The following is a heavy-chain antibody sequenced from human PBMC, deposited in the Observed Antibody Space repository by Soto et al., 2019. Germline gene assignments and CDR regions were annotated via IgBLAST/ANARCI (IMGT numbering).Heavy chain of an antibody. CDR3: ARRVSGESLDY. D-gene: IGHD4-17*01. CDR2: ITGGGGGT. CDR1: GFTFSDYP. J-gene: IGHJ4*02. Sequence: GGSLRLSCAASGFTFSDYPMYWVRQAPGKGLECVSSITGGGGGTYYANSVKGRFTISRDNSQNTLYLQMGSLRAEDMAVYYCARRVSGESLDYWGRGTLVTVSS. V-gene: IGHV3-64*01.